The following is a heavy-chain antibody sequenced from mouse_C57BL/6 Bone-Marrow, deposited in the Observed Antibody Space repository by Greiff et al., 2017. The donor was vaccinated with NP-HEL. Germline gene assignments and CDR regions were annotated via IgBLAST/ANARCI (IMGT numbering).Heavy chain of an antibody. Sequence: VQLQQPGAELVKPGASVKLSCKASGYTFTSYWMQWVKQRPGQGLEWIGEIDPSDSSTNYNQQFKGKATLTVDTSSSTAYMQLSSLTSEDSAVYYCASYRGWFAYWGQGTLVTVSA. J-gene: IGHJ3*01. V-gene: IGHV1-50*01. CDR3: ASYRGWFAY. CDR2: IDPSDSST. CDR1: GYTFTSYW.